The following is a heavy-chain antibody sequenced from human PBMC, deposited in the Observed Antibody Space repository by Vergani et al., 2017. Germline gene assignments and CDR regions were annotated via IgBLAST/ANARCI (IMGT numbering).Heavy chain of an antibody. CDR2: ISYDGSNK. J-gene: IGHJ4*02. CDR1: GFTFSSYA. V-gene: IGHV3-30-3*01. Sequence: VQVVESGGGLVQPGGSLRLSCVASGFTFSSYAMHWVRQAPGKGLEWVAVISYDGSNKYYADSVKGRFTISRDNSKNTLYLQMNSLRAEDTAVYYCARDLVRGGHFDYWGQGTLVTVSS. CDR3: ARDLVRGGHFDY. D-gene: IGHD3-10*01.